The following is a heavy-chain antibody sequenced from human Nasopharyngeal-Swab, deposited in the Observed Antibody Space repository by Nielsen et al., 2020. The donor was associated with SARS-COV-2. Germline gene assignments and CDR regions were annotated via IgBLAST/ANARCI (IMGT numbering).Heavy chain of an antibody. D-gene: IGHD3-3*01. J-gene: IGHJ4*02. CDR2: IYYSGTT. CDR1: GDSISNNNYY. V-gene: IGHV4-39*01. CDR3: ARRDRYYDFWMD. Sequence: SETLSLTCPISGDSISNNNYYWGWIRQPPGKGLEWIGMIYYSGTTYDNPSLKSRVTISVDTSESQFSLKLNSVTAADTAVYYCARRDRYYDFWMDWGQGTLVTVSS.